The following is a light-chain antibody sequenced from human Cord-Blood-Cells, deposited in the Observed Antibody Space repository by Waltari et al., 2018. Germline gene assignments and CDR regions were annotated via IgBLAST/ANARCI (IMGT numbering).Light chain of an antibody. V-gene: IGKV1-8*01. CDR2: AAS. CDR3: QQYYSYPRR. CDR1: QGIGSY. J-gene: IGKJ1*01. Sequence: AIRMTQSPSSFSASTGDRGCITCRASQGIGSYLDWYLQKPGKPPRLLIYAASTLQSGVPSRFSGSGSGTDFTLTIGCLQSEDFATYYCQQYYSYPRRCGQGTKEEIK.